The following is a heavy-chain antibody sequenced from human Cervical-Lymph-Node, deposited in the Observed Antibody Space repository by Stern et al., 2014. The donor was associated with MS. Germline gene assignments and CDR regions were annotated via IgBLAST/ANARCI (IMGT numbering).Heavy chain of an antibody. V-gene: IGHV2-5*02. Sequence: ESGPTLVKPTQTVTLTCTLSGFSVATAGVGVGWIRQPPGKALEWLALLYWDDYKLYRPSLKNRLTIIKDTSKNQVVLTMTNVDPVDTATYYCAHSRVKYCRGGTCYSSLFDYWGQGTLVTVSS. D-gene: IGHD2-15*01. CDR1: GFSVATAGVG. J-gene: IGHJ4*02. CDR2: LYWDDYK. CDR3: AHSRVKYCRGGTCYSSLFDY.